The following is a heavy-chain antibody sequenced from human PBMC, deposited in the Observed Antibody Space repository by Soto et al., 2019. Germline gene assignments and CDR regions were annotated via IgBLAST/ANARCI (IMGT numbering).Heavy chain of an antibody. D-gene: IGHD6-19*01. Sequence: GESLKISCQGSGYSFTNYWVGWVRQIPGRGLEWMGIIHPGDSDTRYSPSFQGQVTISADKSISTAYLQWSSLKASDTAMYYCARSTGTPNSSGFDYWGQGTLVTVSS. CDR1: GYSFTNYW. V-gene: IGHV5-51*01. CDR2: IHPGDSDT. J-gene: IGHJ4*02. CDR3: ARSTGTPNSSGFDY.